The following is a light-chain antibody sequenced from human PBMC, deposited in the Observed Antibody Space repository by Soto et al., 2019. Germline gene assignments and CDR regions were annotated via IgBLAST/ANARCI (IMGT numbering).Light chain of an antibody. CDR3: QQYNSYPWT. J-gene: IGKJ1*01. CDR1: QGISSY. CDR2: DAS. Sequence: IQLTQSPSSLSASVGDRVTITCRASQGISSYLAWYQQKPGKAPKLLIYDASTLQSGVPSRFSGSGSGTDFTLTISSLQPDDFATYYCQQYNSYPWTFGQGTKVDIK. V-gene: IGKV1-9*01.